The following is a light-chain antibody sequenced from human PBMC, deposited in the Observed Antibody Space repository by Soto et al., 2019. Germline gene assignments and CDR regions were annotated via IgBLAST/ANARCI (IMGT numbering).Light chain of an antibody. J-gene: IGKJ1*01. CDR1: QNIDTW. CDR2: TAS. CDR3: QQYSDSSRS. V-gene: IGKV1-5*03. Sequence: DIQMTQSPSTLSASIGDSITISCRASQNIDTWLAWYQQRPGEAPNLLIYTASNLENGVPSRFSGSGSGTAFTLTISSRQPEDFATYYCQQYSDSSRSFGQGTQVE.